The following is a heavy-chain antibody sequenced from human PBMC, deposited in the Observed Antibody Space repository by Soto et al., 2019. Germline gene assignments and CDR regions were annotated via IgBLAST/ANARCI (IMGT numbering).Heavy chain of an antibody. D-gene: IGHD2-21*01. J-gene: IGHJ5*02. CDR3: ARLGAYYQSLDP. Sequence: SETLSLTCTVSGGSISSGGYYWSWIRQHPGKGLEWVGYIYFSGTTSYNPSLKSRVTISVDTSNNQFSLRLTSVTAAYTAVYYCARLGAYYQSLDPWGPGTLVTVSS. V-gene: IGHV4-31*03. CDR2: IYFSGTT. CDR1: GGSISSGGYY.